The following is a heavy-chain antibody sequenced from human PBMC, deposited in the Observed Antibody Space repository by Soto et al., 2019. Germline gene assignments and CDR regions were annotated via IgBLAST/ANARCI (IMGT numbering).Heavy chain of an antibody. Sequence: ASVKVSCKTSGYTFTSYGISWVRQAPGQGLEWLGWISGYDGRTNLAQKVQDRVTMTTDTSTSTAYMELRSLRSDDTAVYYCAREGDVPYYYYGMDVWGQGTTVTVS. CDR3: AREGDVPYYYYGMDV. V-gene: IGHV1-18*01. CDR1: GYTFTSYG. J-gene: IGHJ6*02. CDR2: ISGYDGRT. D-gene: IGHD2-21*02.